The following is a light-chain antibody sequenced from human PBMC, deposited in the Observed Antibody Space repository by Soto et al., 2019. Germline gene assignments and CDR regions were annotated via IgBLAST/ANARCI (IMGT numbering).Light chain of an antibody. J-gene: IGLJ2*01. CDR3: MSFTRSSVV. V-gene: IGLV2-14*03. CDR2: DVS. CDR1: SSDIGYYNY. Sequence: QSALTQPASVSGSPGQSVTISCTGTSSDIGYYNYVSWYLQHPGKAPKVMIYDVSNRPSGVSNRFSGSKSGNTAALTISELQAEDEANYYCMSFTRSSVVFGGGTKLTVL.